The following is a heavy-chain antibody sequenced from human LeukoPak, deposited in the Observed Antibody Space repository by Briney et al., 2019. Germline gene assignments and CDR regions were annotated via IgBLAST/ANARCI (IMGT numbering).Heavy chain of an antibody. Sequence: GASVKVSCKASGYTFTSYGISWVRQAPGQGLEWMGWISAYNGNTNYAHKLQGRVTMTTDTSTSTAYMELRSLRSDDTAVYYCARDRRVAVAGTGFDYWGQGTLVTVSS. D-gene: IGHD6-19*01. V-gene: IGHV1-18*01. CDR1: GYTFTSYG. CDR3: ARDRRVAVAGTGFDY. J-gene: IGHJ4*02. CDR2: ISAYNGNT.